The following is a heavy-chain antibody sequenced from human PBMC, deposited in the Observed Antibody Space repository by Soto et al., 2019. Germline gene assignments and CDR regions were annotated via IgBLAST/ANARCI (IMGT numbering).Heavy chain of an antibody. CDR2: IWNDGSNS. CDR1: GFTFNNYG. J-gene: IGHJ6*02. Sequence: QVQLVESGGGVVQPGRSLRLSCAASGFTFNNYGMHWVRQAPGKGLEWLAVIWNDGSNSSYANSVKGRFTISRDNSKNTLYLQMSSLRAEDTAVYYCARRQIPPPTREAVNARGGMDVWGQGTTVTVSS. V-gene: IGHV3-33*01. D-gene: IGHD4-4*01. CDR3: ARRQIPPPTREAVNARGGMDV.